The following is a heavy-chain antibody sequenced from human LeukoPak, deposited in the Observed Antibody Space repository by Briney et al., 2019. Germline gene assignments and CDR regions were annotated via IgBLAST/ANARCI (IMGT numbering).Heavy chain of an antibody. Sequence: GASVKVSCKTSGYTFTAYYINRVRQAPGQGLEWLGWINPSSGDTNYAQNFQGRVTMTGDTSINTAYMELSSLTSDDTAVYYCASAQMKLATIGWGQGTLVTVSS. CDR3: ASAQMKLATIG. J-gene: IGHJ4*02. CDR2: INPSSGDT. D-gene: IGHD5-24*01. V-gene: IGHV1-2*02. CDR1: GYTFTAYY.